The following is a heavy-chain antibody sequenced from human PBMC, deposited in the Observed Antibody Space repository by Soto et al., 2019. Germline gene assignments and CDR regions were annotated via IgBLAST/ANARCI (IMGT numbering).Heavy chain of an antibody. D-gene: IGHD6-13*01. CDR1: GFTFDDYA. Sequence: DVQLVESGGGLVQPGRSLRLSCAASGFTFDDYAMHWVRQAPGKGLEWVSGISWNSGSIGYADSVKGRFTISRDNAKNSLYLQMNSLRAEDTALYYCAKDGSSSWTRGWFDPWGQGTLVTVSS. J-gene: IGHJ5*02. V-gene: IGHV3-9*01. CDR2: ISWNSGSI. CDR3: AKDGSSSWTRGWFDP.